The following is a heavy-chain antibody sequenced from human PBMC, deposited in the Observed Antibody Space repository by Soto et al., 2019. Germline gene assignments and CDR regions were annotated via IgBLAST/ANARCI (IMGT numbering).Heavy chain of an antibody. J-gene: IGHJ4*02. Sequence: EVQLLESGGGLVQPGGSLRLSCTASGFTFSSYAMSWVRQAPGKGLEWVSAISGSGGSTYFADSVKGRFTISRDNSKNTLYLLMNSLIAEDTAVYYCANNYYDTSGYYPNFDYWGQGTLVTVSS. CDR1: GFTFSSYA. CDR3: ANNYYDTSGYYPNFDY. D-gene: IGHD3-22*01. V-gene: IGHV3-23*01. CDR2: ISGSGGST.